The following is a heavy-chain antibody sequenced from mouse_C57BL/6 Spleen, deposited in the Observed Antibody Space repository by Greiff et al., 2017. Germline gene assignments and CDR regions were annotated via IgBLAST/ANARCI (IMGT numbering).Heavy chain of an antibody. CDR3: ARLITTGAMDY. Sequence: VQLQQPGAELVRPGSSVKLSCKASGYTFTSYWMDWVKQRPGQGLEWIGNIYPSDSETHYNQKFKDKATLTVDKSSSTAYMQLSSLTSEDSAVYYCARLITTGAMDYWGQGTSVTVSS. V-gene: IGHV1-61*01. J-gene: IGHJ4*01. D-gene: IGHD2-4*01. CDR1: GYTFTSYW. CDR2: IYPSDSET.